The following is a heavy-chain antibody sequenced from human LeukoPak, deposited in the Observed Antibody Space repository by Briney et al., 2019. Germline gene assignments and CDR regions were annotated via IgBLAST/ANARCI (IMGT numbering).Heavy chain of an antibody. V-gene: IGHV4-59*01. CDR1: GGSISSYY. CDR2: IYYSGST. D-gene: IGHD2-2*01. CDR3: ARGYLYCSSTSCPRRWFDP. J-gene: IGHJ5*02. Sequence: SETLSLTCTVSGGSISSYYWSWIRQPPGKGLEWIGYIYYSGSTNYNPSLKSRVTISLDTSKNQFSLKLSSVTAADTAVYYCARGYLYCSSTSCPRRWFDPWGQGTLVTVSS.